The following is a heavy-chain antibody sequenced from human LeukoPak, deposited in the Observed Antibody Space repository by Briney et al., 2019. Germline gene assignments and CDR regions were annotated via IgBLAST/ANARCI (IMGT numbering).Heavy chain of an antibody. CDR2: IWYDGSNK. CDR1: GFTFSSYG. V-gene: IGHV3-33*01. D-gene: IGHD3-3*01. J-gene: IGHJ6*02. Sequence: GGSLRLSCAASGFTFSSYGMHWVRQAPGKGLEWVAVIWYDGSNKYYADSEKGRFTISRDNSKNTLYLQMNSLRAEDTAVYYCARELSSRFDYYYGMDVWGQGTTVTVSS. CDR3: ARELSSRFDYYYGMDV.